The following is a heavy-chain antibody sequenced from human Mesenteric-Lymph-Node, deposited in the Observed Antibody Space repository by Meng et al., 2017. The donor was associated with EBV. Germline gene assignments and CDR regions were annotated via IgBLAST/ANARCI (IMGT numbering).Heavy chain of an antibody. CDR2: IYYSGST. CDR1: AGSISNSDYS. D-gene: IGHD2-15*01. J-gene: IGHJ4*02. CDR3: ARVGYCSGGSCSFRYFDY. Sequence: VPLQEVGPGLVKPSQTLSLTCTVFAGSISNSDYSWSWIRQAPGKGLEWIGYIYYSGSTYYNPSLKSRVTISVATSKNQFSLKLSSVTAADTAVHYCARVGYCSGGSCSFRYFDYWGQGILVTVSS. V-gene: IGHV4-30-4*01.